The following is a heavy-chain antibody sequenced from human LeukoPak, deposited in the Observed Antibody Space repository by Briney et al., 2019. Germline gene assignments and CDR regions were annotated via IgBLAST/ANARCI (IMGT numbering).Heavy chain of an antibody. D-gene: IGHD2-2*01. CDR3: ARDSFDIVVAPDRNWFDP. CDR1: GGTFSSYA. J-gene: IGHJ5*02. CDR2: IIPIFGTA. Sequence: SVKVSCKASGGTFSSYAISWVRQAPGQGLEWMGGIIPIFGTANYAQKFQGRVTITADKSTSTAYMELSSLRSEDTAVYYCARDSFDIVVAPDRNWFDPWGQGTLVTVSS. V-gene: IGHV1-69*06.